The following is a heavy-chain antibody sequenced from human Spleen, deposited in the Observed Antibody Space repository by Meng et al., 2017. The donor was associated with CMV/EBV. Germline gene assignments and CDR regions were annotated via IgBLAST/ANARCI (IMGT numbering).Heavy chain of an antibody. Sequence: GSLRLSCTVSDGSITSYYWNWIRQPAGKGLEWIGRIYTSGSTNYNPSLKSRVTMSVDTSKNQFSLKLNSVIDADTAVYYCVRGRRSGGDDWYFDLWGRGTLVTVSS. CDR1: DGSITSYY. CDR3: VRGRRSGGDDWYFDL. J-gene: IGHJ2*01. CDR2: IYTSGST. V-gene: IGHV4-4*07. D-gene: IGHD3-16*01.